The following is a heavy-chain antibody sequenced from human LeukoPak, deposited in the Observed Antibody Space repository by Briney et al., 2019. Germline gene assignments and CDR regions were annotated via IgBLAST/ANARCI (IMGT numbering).Heavy chain of an antibody. CDR1: GGTFSSYA. CDR2: TIPILGIA. J-gene: IGHJ4*02. D-gene: IGHD6-13*01. CDR3: AMIAAAGTGVDY. Sequence: ASVKVSCEASGGTFSSYAISWVRQAPGQGLEWMGRTIPILGIANYAQKFQGRVTITADKSTSTTYMELSSLRSEDTAVYYCAMIAAAGTGVDYWGQGTLVTVSS. V-gene: IGHV1-69*04.